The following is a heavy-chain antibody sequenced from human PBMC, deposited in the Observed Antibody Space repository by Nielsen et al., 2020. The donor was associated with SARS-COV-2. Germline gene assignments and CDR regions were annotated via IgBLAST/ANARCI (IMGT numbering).Heavy chain of an antibody. V-gene: IGHV3-7*01. D-gene: IGHD5-12*01. CDR2: IKQDGSEK. CDR3: ATYSGYDLAHYYLDY. Sequence: GGSLRLSCAASGFTFSSYWMSWVRQAPGKGLEWVANIKQDGSEKYYVDSVKGRFTISRDNAKNSLYLQMNSLRAEDTAVYYCATYSGYDLAHYYLDYWGQGTLVTVSS. CDR1: GFTFSSYW. J-gene: IGHJ4*02.